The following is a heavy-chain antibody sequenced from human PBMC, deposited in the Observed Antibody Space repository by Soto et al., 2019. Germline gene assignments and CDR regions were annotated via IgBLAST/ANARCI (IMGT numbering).Heavy chain of an antibody. Sequence: PSETLSLTCAVYGGSVNGYYWNWVRQPPGKGLEWMGEISHTGGGNYNPSLKSRVTMSVDTSKNQFSPRLSSVTAADTAIYYCATRITVFGLLIPPFDPWGQGTQVTVSS. CDR3: ATRITVFGLLIPPFDP. V-gene: IGHV4-34*01. CDR1: GGSVNGYY. D-gene: IGHD3-3*01. J-gene: IGHJ5*02. CDR2: ISHTGGG.